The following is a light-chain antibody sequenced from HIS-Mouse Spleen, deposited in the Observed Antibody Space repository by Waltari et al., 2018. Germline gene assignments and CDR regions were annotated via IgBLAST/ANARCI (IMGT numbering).Light chain of an antibody. CDR2: AAS. V-gene: IGKV1-9*01. Sequence: DIQLTQSPSFLSASVGDRVTITCRASQGISSYLAWYQQKPGKAPKLLIYAASTLQSGVPSRFSGSGSGTEFTLIISSLQPEDFATYYCQQLNSYPPTFGQGTKVENK. CDR1: QGISSY. CDR3: QQLNSYPPT. J-gene: IGKJ1*01.